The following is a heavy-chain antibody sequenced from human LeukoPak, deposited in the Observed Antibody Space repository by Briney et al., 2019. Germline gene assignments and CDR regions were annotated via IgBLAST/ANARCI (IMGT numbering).Heavy chain of an antibody. CDR1: GYTFTGYY. V-gene: IGHV1-2*02. D-gene: IGHD2-8*01. CDR2: INPNSGGT. CDR3: APGGPIVLMVSDAFDI. Sequence: ASVKVSCKASGYTFTGYYMHWVRQAPGQGLEWMGWINPNSGGTNYAQKFQGRVTMTRDTSISTAYMELSRLRSDDTAVYYCAPGGPIVLMVSDAFDIWGQGTMVTVSS. J-gene: IGHJ3*02.